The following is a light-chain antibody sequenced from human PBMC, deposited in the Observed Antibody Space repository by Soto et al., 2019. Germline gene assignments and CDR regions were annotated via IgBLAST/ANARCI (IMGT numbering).Light chain of an antibody. CDR2: DAS. V-gene: IGKV3-11*01. CDR1: QSVSTY. CDR3: QQRSNWPPLT. J-gene: IGKJ4*01. Sequence: EIVLTQSPATLSLSPGERATLSCRASQSVSTYLAWYQQKPGQAPRLLIYDASNRATGIPTRFSGSWSGTDFTLTISNLEPEDFAFYYCQQRSNWPPLTFGGGTKVEIK.